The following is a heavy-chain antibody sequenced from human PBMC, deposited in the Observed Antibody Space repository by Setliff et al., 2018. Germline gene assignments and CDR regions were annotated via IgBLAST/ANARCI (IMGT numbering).Heavy chain of an antibody. D-gene: IGHD6-19*01. J-gene: IGHJ6*03. CDR1: GFTFSNAW. CDR2: IKSNVDFGTT. Sequence: GGSLRLSCAASGFTFSNAWMSWVRQAPGKGLEWVGRIKSNVDFGTTDYAAPVKGRFTISRDDSRNTLYLQMNSLKTEDTAVYYCAREQWLDPPGYYYMDVWAKGTTVTVSS. V-gene: IGHV3-15*01. CDR3: AREQWLDPPGYYYMDV.